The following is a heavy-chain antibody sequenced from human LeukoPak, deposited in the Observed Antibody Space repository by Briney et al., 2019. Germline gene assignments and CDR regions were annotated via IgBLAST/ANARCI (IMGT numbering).Heavy chain of an antibody. CDR1: GFTFSSYS. J-gene: IGHJ4*02. D-gene: IGHD2-21*02. Sequence: GGSLRLSCAASGFTFSSYSMNWVRQAPGKGLEWVSSISSSSSYIYYADSVKGRFTISRDDAKNSLYLQMNSLRAEDTAVYYCARHEGCGGDCPDWPFDYWGQGTLVTVSS. CDR2: ISSSSSYI. V-gene: IGHV3-21*01. CDR3: ARHEGCGGDCPDWPFDY.